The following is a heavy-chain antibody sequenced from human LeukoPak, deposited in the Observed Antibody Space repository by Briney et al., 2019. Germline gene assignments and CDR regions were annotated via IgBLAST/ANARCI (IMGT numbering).Heavy chain of an antibody. D-gene: IGHD6-13*01. V-gene: IGHV4-61*02. J-gene: IGHJ6*03. Sequence: NASETLSLTSTVSGGSISSGSYYWRWIRQPAGKGLEWIGRIYTSGSTNYNPSLKSRVTISVDTSKNQFSLKLSSVTAADTAVYYCARGIAAPKLIGVGYYYYMDVWGKGTTVTVSS. CDR3: ARGIAAPKLIGVGYYYYMDV. CDR2: IYTSGST. CDR1: GGSISSGSYY.